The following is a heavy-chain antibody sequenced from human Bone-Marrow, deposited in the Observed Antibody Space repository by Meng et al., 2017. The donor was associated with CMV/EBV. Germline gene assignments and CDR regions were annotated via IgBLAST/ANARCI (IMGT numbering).Heavy chain of an antibody. Sequence: GESLKISCAASGFTVSSNYMSWVRQAPGKGLEWVSVIYSGGSTYYADSVKGRFTISRDNSKNTLYLQMNSLRAEDTAVYYCTRVYNWDAFDIWGQGTMVTVSS. V-gene: IGHV3-53*01. D-gene: IGHD1-20*01. CDR2: IYSGGST. J-gene: IGHJ3*02. CDR3: TRVYNWDAFDI. CDR1: GFTVSSNY.